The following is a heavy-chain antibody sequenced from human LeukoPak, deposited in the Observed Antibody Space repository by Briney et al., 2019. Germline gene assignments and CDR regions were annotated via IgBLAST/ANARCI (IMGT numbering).Heavy chain of an antibody. CDR3: AGAGPWQIDP. V-gene: IGHV4-59*11. Sequence: PSETLALTCTVSGVSINSHYWNWIRQPPGKGLEWIGHIYYTGTTNYNPSLKSRVTISVGRSKNHFSLKLKSVTNADTAVYYCAGAGPWQIDPWGQGILVTVSS. CDR2: IYYTGTT. D-gene: IGHD3-10*01. J-gene: IGHJ5*02. CDR1: GVSINSHY.